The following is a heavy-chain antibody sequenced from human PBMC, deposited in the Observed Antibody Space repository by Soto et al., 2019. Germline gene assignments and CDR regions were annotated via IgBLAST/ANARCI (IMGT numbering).Heavy chain of an antibody. V-gene: IGHV3-74*01. CDR3: ARVWGIGKGAFDI. Sequence: GESLKISCAASGFTFSSYWMHWVRQAPGKGLVWVSRINSDGSSTSYADSVKGRFTISRDNAKNTLYLQMNSLRAEDTAVYYCARVWGIGKGAFDIWGQGTMVTVSS. CDR1: GFTFSSYW. D-gene: IGHD3-16*01. CDR2: INSDGSST. J-gene: IGHJ3*02.